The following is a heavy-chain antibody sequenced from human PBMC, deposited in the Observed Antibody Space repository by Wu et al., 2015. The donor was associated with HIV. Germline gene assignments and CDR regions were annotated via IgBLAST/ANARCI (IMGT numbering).Heavy chain of an antibody. J-gene: IGHJ6*03. V-gene: IGHV1-2*02. CDR1: GYTFTDYY. D-gene: IGHD3-22*01. CDR3: ARVSSPMSSGGPPGHYYVDV. Sequence: QVQLVQSGAEVKKPGASVRVPCKASGYTFTDYYIHWVRQAPGQGLEWMGWVNPDSGGTNXGQKFQGRVSMTRDTSISTAYMELSSLRADDTAVYYCARVSSPMSSGGPPGHYYVDVVGQEGPTVTVSS. CDR2: VNPDSGGT.